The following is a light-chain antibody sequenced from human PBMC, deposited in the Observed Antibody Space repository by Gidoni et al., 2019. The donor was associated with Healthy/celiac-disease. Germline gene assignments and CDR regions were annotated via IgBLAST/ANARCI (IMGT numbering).Light chain of an antibody. CDR1: QSVLYSSNNKNY. CDR3: QQYYSTPPWT. Sequence: DIVMTQSPDSLAVSLGERATINCKSSQSVLYSSNNKNYLAWYQQKPGQPPNLLIYWASTRESGVPDRFSGSGSGTDFTLTISSLQAEDVAVYYCQQYYSTPPWTFGQXTKVEIK. CDR2: WAS. J-gene: IGKJ1*01. V-gene: IGKV4-1*01.